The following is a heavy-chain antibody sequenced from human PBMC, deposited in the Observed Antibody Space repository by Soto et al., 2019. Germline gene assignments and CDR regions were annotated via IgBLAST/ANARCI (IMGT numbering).Heavy chain of an antibody. CDR1: GDSVSSNSAA. CDR3: AGITWFRGLDV. J-gene: IGHJ6*02. Sequence: PSQTLSLTCAISGDSVSSNSAAWIWIRQSPSRGLEWLGRTYYKSKWNNDYALSVKSRITISPDTSQNLFSLDLDSVTPEDTAVYYCAGITWFRGLDVWGQGTPVTVSS. V-gene: IGHV6-1*01. D-gene: IGHD3-10*01. CDR2: TYYKSKWNN.